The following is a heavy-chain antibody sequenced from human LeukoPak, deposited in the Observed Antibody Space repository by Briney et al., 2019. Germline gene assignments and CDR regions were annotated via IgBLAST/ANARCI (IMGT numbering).Heavy chain of an antibody. CDR3: ARDKVTY. Sequence: GGSLRLSCAASGFTFSRHWMSWVRQTPGKGLEWVAHINQDGSEKYYVDSVKGRFTISRDNAKNSLHLQMNSLRAEYTAVYYCARDKVTYWGQGTLVTVSS. CDR1: GFTFSRHW. CDR2: INQDGSEK. V-gene: IGHV3-7*01. J-gene: IGHJ4*02.